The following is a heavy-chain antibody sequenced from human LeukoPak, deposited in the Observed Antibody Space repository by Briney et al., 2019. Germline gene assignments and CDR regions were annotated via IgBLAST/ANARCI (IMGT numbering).Heavy chain of an antibody. J-gene: IGHJ4*02. CDR3: ARGRIVGASPFDY. V-gene: IGHV4-34*01. CDR1: GGSFSGYY. Sequence: SETLSLTCAVYGGSFSGYYWSWIRQPPGKGLEWIGEINHSGSTNYNPSLKSRVTISVDTSKNQFSLKLSSVTAADTAVYYCARGRIVGASPFDYCGQGTLVTVSS. D-gene: IGHD1-26*01. CDR2: INHSGST.